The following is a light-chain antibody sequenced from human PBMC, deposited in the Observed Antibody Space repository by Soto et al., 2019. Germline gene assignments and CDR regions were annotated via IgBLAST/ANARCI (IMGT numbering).Light chain of an antibody. V-gene: IGLV1-40*01. CDR2: NSS. CDR1: SSNIGAGYD. CDR3: QSYDTSLSGYVV. Sequence: QSVLTQPPSVSGAPGQRVTISCTGSSSNIGAGYDVHWYQQLPGTAPKLLISNSSNRPSGVPGRFSGSKSGTSASLAITGLQAEDEADYYCQSYDTSLSGYVVFGGGTKVTVL. J-gene: IGLJ2*01.